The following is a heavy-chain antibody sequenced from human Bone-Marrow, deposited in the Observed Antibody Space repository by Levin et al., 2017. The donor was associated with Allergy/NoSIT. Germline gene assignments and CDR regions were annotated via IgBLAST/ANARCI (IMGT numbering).Heavy chain of an antibody. J-gene: IGHJ4*02. V-gene: IGHV4-61*01. CDR3: ARSPLNDFRSGPTFGIDY. CDR1: GGSVSSGSYY. CDR2: IYYSGNT. Sequence: SETLSLTCTVSGGSVSSGSYYWTWIRQPPGKGLEWIAYIYYSGNTKYNPSLKSRVAISLDTSKNQFSLRLSSVTAADTAVYYCARSPLNDFRSGPTFGIDYWGQGTLVTVSS. D-gene: IGHD3-3*01.